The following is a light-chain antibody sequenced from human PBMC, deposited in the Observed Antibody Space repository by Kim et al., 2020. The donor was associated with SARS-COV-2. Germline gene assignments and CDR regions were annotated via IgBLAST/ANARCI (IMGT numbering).Light chain of an antibody. V-gene: IGKV1-33*01. CDR2: DAA. Sequence: SACVGDKVTLTCEASEEISNYLNWYQQKPGKAPNLLIYDAANLKEGGPPSFSGSGSGTDFIFTISSVQPEDIATYYCQQSDDFPRSFGQGTKLEI. CDR3: QQSDDFPRS. J-gene: IGKJ2*03. CDR1: EEISNY.